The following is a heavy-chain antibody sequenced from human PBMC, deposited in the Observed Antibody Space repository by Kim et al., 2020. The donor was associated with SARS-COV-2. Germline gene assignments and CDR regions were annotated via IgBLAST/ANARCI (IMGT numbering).Heavy chain of an antibody. CDR2: IYYSGST. CDR1: GGSISSGGYY. CDR3: ARDRSGYYYYYGMDV. J-gene: IGHJ6*02. Sequence: SETLSLTCTVSGGSISSGGYYWSWIRQHPGKGLEWIGYIYYSGSTYYNPSLKSRVTISVDTSKNQFSLKLSSVTAADTAVYYCARDRSGYYYYYGMDVWGQGTTVTVSS. D-gene: IGHD6-19*01. V-gene: IGHV4-31*03.